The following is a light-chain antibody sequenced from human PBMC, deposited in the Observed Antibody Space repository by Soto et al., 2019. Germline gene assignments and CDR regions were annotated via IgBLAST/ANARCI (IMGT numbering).Light chain of an antibody. J-gene: IGKJ4*01. V-gene: IGKV1-9*01. CDR3: QQLNSYLLT. CDR1: PGISSY. Sequence: IQLTQSPSSLSASVGDRVTITCRASPGISSYLAWYQQKPGKAPKLLIYAASTLQSWVPSRFSGSGSGTDFTLTISSLQPEDFATYYCQQLNSYLLTFGGGTKVEIK. CDR2: AAS.